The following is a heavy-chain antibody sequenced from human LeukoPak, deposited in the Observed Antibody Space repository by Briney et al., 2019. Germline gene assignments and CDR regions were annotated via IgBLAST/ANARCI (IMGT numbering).Heavy chain of an antibody. CDR1: RGSISSYY. CDR2: IYYSGST. J-gene: IGHJ4*02. D-gene: IGHD6-13*01. V-gene: IGHV4-59*08. CDR3: ARHEQQLDKYYFDY. Sequence: PSETLSLTCTASRGSISSYYWSWIRQPPGKGLEWIGYIYYSGSTNYNPSLKSRVTISVDTSKNQFSLKLSSVTAADTAVYYCARHEQQLDKYYFDYWGQGTLVTVSS.